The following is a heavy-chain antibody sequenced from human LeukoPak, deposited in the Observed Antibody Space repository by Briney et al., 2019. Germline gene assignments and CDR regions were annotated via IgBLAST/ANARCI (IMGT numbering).Heavy chain of an antibody. CDR3: AKDKFPWFGELSSFNFDY. CDR1: GFTFSSYG. J-gene: IGHJ4*02. Sequence: PGGSLRLSCAASGFTFSSYGMSWVRQAPGKGLEWVSAISGSGGSTYYADSVKGRFTISRDNSKNTLYLQMNSLRAEDTAVYYCAKDKFPWFGELSSFNFDYWGQGTLVTVSS. D-gene: IGHD3-10*01. V-gene: IGHV3-23*01. CDR2: ISGSGGST.